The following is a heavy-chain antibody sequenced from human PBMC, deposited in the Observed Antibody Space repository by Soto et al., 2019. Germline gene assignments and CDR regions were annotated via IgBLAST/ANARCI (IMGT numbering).Heavy chain of an antibody. V-gene: IGHV4-30-2*01. CDR3: ARSNYYDSSGYYYDAFDI. CDR2: IYHSGST. Sequence: QLQLQESGSGLVKPSQTLSLTCAVSGGSISSGGYSWSWIRQPPGKGLEWIGYIYHSGSTYYNPSLKGRVTISVDRSKNQFSLKLSSVTAADTAVYYCARSNYYDSSGYYYDAFDIWGQGTMVTVSS. D-gene: IGHD3-22*01. J-gene: IGHJ3*02. CDR1: GGSISSGGYS.